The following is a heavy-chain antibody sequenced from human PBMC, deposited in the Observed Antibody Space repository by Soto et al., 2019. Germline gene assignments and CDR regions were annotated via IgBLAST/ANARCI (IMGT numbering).Heavy chain of an antibody. Sequence: GESLKISCNGSGYIFTSYWIGWVRQMPGKGLEWMGIIYPGDSDTRYSPSFQGQVTISADKSISTAYLQWSSLKASDTAMYYCARHYCSSTSCYPVYYYYGMDVWGQGTTVNVSS. CDR2: IYPGDSDT. J-gene: IGHJ6*02. CDR3: ARHYCSSTSCYPVYYYYGMDV. D-gene: IGHD2-2*01. CDR1: GYIFTSYW. V-gene: IGHV5-51*01.